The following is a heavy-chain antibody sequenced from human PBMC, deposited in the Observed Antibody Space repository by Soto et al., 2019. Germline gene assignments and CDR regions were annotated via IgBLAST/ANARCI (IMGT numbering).Heavy chain of an antibody. D-gene: IGHD6-19*01. CDR3: ARLNGIAVAGTDYYYGMDV. J-gene: IGHJ6*02. CDR1: GYSFTSYW. CDR2: IYPGDSDT. Sequence: PGESLKISCKGSGYSFTSYWIGWVRQMPGKGLEWMGIIYPGDSDTRYSPSFQRQVTISADKSISTAYLQWSSLKASDIAMYYCARLNGIAVAGTDYYYGMDVWGQGTTVTVSS. V-gene: IGHV5-51*01.